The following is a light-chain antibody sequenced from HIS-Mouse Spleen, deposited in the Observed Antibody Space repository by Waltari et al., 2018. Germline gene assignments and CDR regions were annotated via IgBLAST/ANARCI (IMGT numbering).Light chain of an antibody. CDR1: SSHVGGYTY. CDR2: DVS. CDR3: SSYTSSSFNVV. Sequence: QSALTQPASVSGSPGQSITIPCTGTSSHVGGYTYVSWYQQHPGKAPKLMIYDVSNRPSGVSNRFSGSKSGNTASLTISGLQAEDEADYYCSSYTSSSFNVVFGGGTKLTVL. J-gene: IGLJ2*01. V-gene: IGLV2-14*03.